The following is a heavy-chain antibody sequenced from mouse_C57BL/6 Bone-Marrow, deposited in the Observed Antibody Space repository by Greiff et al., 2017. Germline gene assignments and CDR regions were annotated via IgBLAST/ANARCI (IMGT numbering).Heavy chain of an antibody. V-gene: IGHV1-61*01. CDR2: LYPSDSET. D-gene: IGHD1-1*01. J-gene: IGHJ2*01. CDR1: GYTFTSYW. CDR3: ARPSYYGSSTDYFDY. Sequence: VQLQQPGAELVRPGSSVKLSCKASGYTFTSYWMDWVKQRPGQGLEWIGNLYPSDSETHYNQKFKDKATLTVDKSSSTAYMQLSSLTSEDSAVYYCARPSYYGSSTDYFDYWGQGTTLTVSS.